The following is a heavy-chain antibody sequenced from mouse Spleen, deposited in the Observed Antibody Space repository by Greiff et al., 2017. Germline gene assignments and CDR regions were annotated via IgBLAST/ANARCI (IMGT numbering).Heavy chain of an antibody. Sequence: VQLKESGPGLVKPSQSLSLTCSVTGYSITSGYYWNWIRQFPGNKLEWMGYISYDGSNNYNPSLKNRISITRDTSKNQFFLKLNSVTTEDTATYYCARGGSRGGFDYWGQGTTLTVSS. CDR3: ARGGSRGGFDY. CDR2: ISYDGSN. V-gene: IGHV3-6*01. CDR1: GYSITSGYY. J-gene: IGHJ2*01.